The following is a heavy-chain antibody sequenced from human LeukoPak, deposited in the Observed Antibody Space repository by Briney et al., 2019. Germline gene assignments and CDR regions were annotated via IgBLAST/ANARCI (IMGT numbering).Heavy chain of an antibody. V-gene: IGHV3-11*04. Sequence: AGGSLRLSCAASGFTFSDYYMTWIRQAPGKGLEWVSFISSSGSTIYYADSVKGRFTISRDNAKNSLYLQMDSLRAEDTAVYYCARGQARIAAAGTSSDYWGQGTLGTVSS. D-gene: IGHD6-13*01. CDR1: GFTFSDYY. CDR2: ISSSGSTI. CDR3: ARGQARIAAAGTSSDY. J-gene: IGHJ4*02.